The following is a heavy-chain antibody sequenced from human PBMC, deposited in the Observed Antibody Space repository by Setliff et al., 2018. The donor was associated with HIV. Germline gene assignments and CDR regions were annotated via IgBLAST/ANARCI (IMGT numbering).Heavy chain of an antibody. CDR3: AKKGNGDYHFDY. CDR1: GYSISSGYY. Sequence: SETLSLTCTVTGYSISSGYYWAWIRQPPGKGLEWIGYIYHAGNTYYNPSLKSRVTMSVDTSKNQFSLKLSSVTAVDTAVYYCAKKGNGDYHFDYWGQGTLVTVSS. J-gene: IGHJ4*02. V-gene: IGHV4-38-2*02. D-gene: IGHD2-21*01. CDR2: IYHAGNT.